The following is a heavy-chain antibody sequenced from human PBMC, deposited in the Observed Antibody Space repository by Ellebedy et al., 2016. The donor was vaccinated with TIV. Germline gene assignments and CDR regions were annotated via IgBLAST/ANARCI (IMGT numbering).Heavy chain of an antibody. Sequence: ASVKVSCKASGYTFTGYYMHWVRQAPGQGLEWMGWINPNSGGTNYAQKFQGRVTMTRDTSISTAYMELSSLTSDDTAVYYCARGRSYVPDYFDSWGQGTLVTVSS. D-gene: IGHD3-16*01. J-gene: IGHJ4*02. V-gene: IGHV1-2*02. CDR1: GYTFTGYY. CDR3: ARGRSYVPDYFDS. CDR2: INPNSGGT.